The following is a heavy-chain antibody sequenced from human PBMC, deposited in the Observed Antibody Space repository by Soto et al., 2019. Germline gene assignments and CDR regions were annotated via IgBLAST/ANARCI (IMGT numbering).Heavy chain of an antibody. CDR3: ARGIIPARTYYYDYIDV. V-gene: IGHV1-18*01. J-gene: IGHJ6*03. Sequence: ASVKVSCKASGYTFTSYGISWVRQAPGQGLEWMGWISAYNGYTNYAQKRKVRVTMTKDTSTRTVYMELRSPRSADTAVYYCARGIIPARTYYYDYIDVWVKGTTVTVSS. CDR1: GYTFTSYG. D-gene: IGHD2-15*01. CDR2: ISAYNGYT.